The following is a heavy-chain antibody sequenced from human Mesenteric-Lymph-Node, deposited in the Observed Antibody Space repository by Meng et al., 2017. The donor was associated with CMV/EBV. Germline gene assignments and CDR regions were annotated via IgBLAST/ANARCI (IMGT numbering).Heavy chain of an antibody. CDR2: IDPSGGST. J-gene: IGHJ4*01. D-gene: IGHD3-10*01. Sequence: SCKASGNTFSNYYMHWVRQAPGQGPEWMGLIDPSGGSTRYPQKFQGRVTVTRDTSTSTVYMELSSLRSEDTAVYYCARALFYYGNDYWGHGTLVTVSS. CDR1: GNTFSNYY. V-gene: IGHV1-46*01. CDR3: ARALFYYGNDY.